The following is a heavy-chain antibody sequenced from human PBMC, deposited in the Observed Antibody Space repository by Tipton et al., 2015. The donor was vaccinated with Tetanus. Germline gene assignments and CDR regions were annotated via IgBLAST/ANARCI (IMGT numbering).Heavy chain of an antibody. Sequence: TLSLTCTVSGASIRGGTFYWGWIRQPPGKGLEWIGSIYESGDTYYIPSLKSRVTISVDTSTNQFSLTLNPMAAAGTGVYYCARHQSGFFTPFDYWGQGNLVTVSS. J-gene: IGHJ4*02. CDR2: IYESGDT. D-gene: IGHD3-3*01. V-gene: IGHV4-39*01. CDR1: GASIRGGTFY. CDR3: ARHQSGFFTPFDY.